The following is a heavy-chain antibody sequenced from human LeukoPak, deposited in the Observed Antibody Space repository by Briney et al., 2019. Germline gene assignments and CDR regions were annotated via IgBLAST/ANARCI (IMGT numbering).Heavy chain of an antibody. CDR1: GGSIGSGDYY. Sequence: SETLSLTCTVSGGSIGSGDYYWSWIRQPPGKGLEWIGYIYYSGNTHYNPSLKSRVTISVDTSKNQFSLRLSSVTAADTAVYYCAREVLLWFGELSLGNLDYWGQGTLVTVSS. CDR3: AREVLLWFGELSLGNLDY. D-gene: IGHD3-10*01. J-gene: IGHJ4*02. V-gene: IGHV4-30-4*01. CDR2: IYYSGNT.